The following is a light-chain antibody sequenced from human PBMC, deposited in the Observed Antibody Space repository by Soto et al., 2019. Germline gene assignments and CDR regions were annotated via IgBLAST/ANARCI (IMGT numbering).Light chain of an antibody. V-gene: IGLV2-14*01. CDR1: SSDVGGYNY. Sequence: QSALTQPASVSGSPGQSITIPCTGTSSDVGGYNYVSWYQQHPGKAPKLMIYEVSNRPSGVSNRFSGSESGNTASLTISGLQAEDEADYYCSSYTSSSTWVFGGGTQLTVL. CDR3: SSYTSSSTWV. CDR2: EVS. J-gene: IGLJ3*02.